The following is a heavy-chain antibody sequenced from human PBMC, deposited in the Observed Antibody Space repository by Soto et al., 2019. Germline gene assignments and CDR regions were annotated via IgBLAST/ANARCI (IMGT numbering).Heavy chain of an antibody. J-gene: IGHJ4*02. CDR3: AKDADFWSGYYTDYFDY. CDR2: ISGSGGST. CDR1: GFTFSSYA. D-gene: IGHD3-3*01. Sequence: VQLLESGGGLVQPGGSLRLSCAASGFTFSSYAMSWVRQAPGKGLEWVSAISGSGGSTYYADSVKGRFTISRDNSKNTLYLQMNSLRAEDTAVYYCAKDADFWSGYYTDYFDYWGQGTLVTVSS. V-gene: IGHV3-23*01.